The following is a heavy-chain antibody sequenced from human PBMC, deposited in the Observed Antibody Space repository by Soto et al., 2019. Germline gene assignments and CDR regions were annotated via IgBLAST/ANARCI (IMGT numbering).Heavy chain of an antibody. V-gene: IGHV3-23*01. CDR3: ARDMYSSDYFVKWFEP. CDR2: ISESAGSI. Sequence: GGSLRLSCAASGFTFSTYAMSWVRQAPGKGLEWVSAISESAGSISYADSVKGRVTVSRDNSNHSLDLQLNSLRGEDTAMYYCARDMYSSDYFVKWFEPWGQGTLVTVSS. J-gene: IGHJ5*02. CDR1: GFTFSTYA. D-gene: IGHD6-19*01.